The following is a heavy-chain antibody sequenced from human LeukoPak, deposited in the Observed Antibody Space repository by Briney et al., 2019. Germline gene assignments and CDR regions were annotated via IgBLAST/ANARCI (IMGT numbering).Heavy chain of an antibody. CDR3: ARDYYYDSSGYSNY. J-gene: IGHJ4*02. Sequence: GGSLRLSCAASGFTFSDYYMSWIRQAPGKGLEWVSYISSSGGTIYYADSVKGRFTISRDNAKNSLYLQMNSLRAEDTAVYYCARDYYYDSSGYSNYWGQGTLVTVSS. CDR2: ISSSGGTI. V-gene: IGHV3-11*01. D-gene: IGHD3-22*01. CDR1: GFTFSDYY.